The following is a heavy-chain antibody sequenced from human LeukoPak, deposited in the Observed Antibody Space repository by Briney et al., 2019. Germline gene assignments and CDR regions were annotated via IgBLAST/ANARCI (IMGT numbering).Heavy chain of an antibody. CDR1: GGSFSSYY. J-gene: IGHJ4*02. V-gene: IGHV4-34*01. CDR2: INHSGST. CDR3: ARDLAVAGTNLFDY. D-gene: IGHD6-19*01. Sequence: NPSETLSLTCAVYGGSFSSYYWSWIRQPPGKGLEWIGEINHSGSTNYKPSLKSRVTISVDTSKNQFSLQLNSVTPEDTAVYYCARDLAVAGTNLFDYWGQGTLVTVSS.